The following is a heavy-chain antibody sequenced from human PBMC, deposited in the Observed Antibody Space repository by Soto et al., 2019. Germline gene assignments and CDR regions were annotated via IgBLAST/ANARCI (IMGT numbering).Heavy chain of an antibody. CDR1: GGTFNNFA. D-gene: IGHD3-3*01. J-gene: IGHJ6*02. V-gene: IGHV1-69*01. Sequence: QVQLVQSGAEVKKPRSSVKVSCQASGGTFNNFAFTWVRQAPGQGLEWLGGIMPVFGTANNAQSYQGRVTITAYEFTSTVYLEMTSLRSDDTAVYYCATATISPVSSAYHHYVMDVWGQGTTVTVAS. CDR2: IMPVFGTA. CDR3: ATATISPVSSAYHHYVMDV.